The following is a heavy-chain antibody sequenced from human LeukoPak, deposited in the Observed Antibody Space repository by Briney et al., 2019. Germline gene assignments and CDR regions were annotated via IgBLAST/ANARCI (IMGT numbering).Heavy chain of an antibody. J-gene: IGHJ6*02. Sequence: SVKVSCKPSGGTFSSSAITWVRQAPGQGLEWMGRIIPVLNITTYAQKFQGSVTITADTSTSTVYMELSSLRSEETAVYYCARDQGLTAPPPYGLDVWGQGTTVIVSS. CDR3: ARDQGLTAPPPYGLDV. D-gene: IGHD5-18*01. CDR1: GGTFSSSA. CDR2: IIPVLNIT. V-gene: IGHV1-69*04.